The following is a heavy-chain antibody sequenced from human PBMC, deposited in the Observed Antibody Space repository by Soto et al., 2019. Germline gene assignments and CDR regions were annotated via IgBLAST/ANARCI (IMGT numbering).Heavy chain of an antibody. V-gene: IGHV3-23*01. CDR3: AKRAWGYFYFDY. J-gene: IGHJ4*02. D-gene: IGHD1-26*01. Sequence: SGFTFSSYAMSWVRQAPGKGLEWVSAISGSGGSTYYADSVKGRFTISRDNSKNTLYLQMNSLRAEDTAVYYCAKRAWGYFYFDYWGQGTLVTVSS. CDR2: ISGSGGST. CDR1: GFTFSSYA.